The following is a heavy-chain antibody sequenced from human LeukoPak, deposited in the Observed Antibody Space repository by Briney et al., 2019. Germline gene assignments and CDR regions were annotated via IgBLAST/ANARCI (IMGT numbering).Heavy chain of an antibody. CDR2: FDPVDGVT. CDR3: ATVIAARGGYYYGMDV. D-gene: IGHD6-6*01. Sequence: SSGKVSCKVSGYTLTESSMHWGRQAPGNGLEWRGGFDPVDGVTIYAQKFPGRVTRSEDTSTDTAYMGVSSLRSEDTAMYYRATVIAARGGYYYGMDVWGQGTTVTVSS. CDR1: GYTLTESS. J-gene: IGHJ6*02. V-gene: IGHV1-24*01.